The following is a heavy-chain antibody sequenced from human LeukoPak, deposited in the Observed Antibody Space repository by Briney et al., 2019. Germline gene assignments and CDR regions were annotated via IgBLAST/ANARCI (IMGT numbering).Heavy chain of an antibody. Sequence: SETLSLTCAVYGGSFSGYYWSWIRQPPGKGLEWIGEINHSGSTNYNPSLKSRVTISVDTSKSQFSLKLSSVTAADTAVYYCATPAISRYSYGYGPLGYWGQGTLVTVSS. CDR2: INHSGST. CDR3: ATPAISRYSYGYGPLGY. J-gene: IGHJ4*02. D-gene: IGHD5-18*01. CDR1: GGSFSGYY. V-gene: IGHV4-34*01.